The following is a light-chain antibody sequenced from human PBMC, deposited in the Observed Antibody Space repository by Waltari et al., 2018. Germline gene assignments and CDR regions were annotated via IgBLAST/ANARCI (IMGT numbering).Light chain of an antibody. V-gene: IGLV2-23*01. CDR2: DGN. Sequence: QSALTQPASVPGSPGQSITIPFTGTTSEASWYQQPPGKVPKLILYDGNKRPSGISNRFSGSKSADAASLTISGLQADDEADYYCSCFTTTNTLVFGGGTKVTVL. CDR3: SCFTTTNTLV. CDR1: TSEA. J-gene: IGLJ2*01.